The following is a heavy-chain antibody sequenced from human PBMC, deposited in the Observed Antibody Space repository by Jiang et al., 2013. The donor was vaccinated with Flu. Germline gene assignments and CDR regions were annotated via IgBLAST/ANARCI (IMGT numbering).Heavy chain of an antibody. CDR1: GFNFSSYG. J-gene: IGHJ6*02. CDR2: IWYDGSSK. D-gene: IGHD6-25*01. CDR3: ARDRAATLYYFGMDV. Sequence: VQLVESGGGVVQPGRSLRLSCAASGFNFSSYGMHWVRQAPGKGLEWVAVIWYDGSSKYYADSVKGRFTISRDNSKNTLYLQMNSLRAEDTAVYYCARDRAATLYYFGMDVWGQGTTVTVSS. V-gene: IGHV3-33*01.